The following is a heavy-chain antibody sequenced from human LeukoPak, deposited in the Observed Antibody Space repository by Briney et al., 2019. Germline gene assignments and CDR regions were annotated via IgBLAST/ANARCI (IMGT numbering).Heavy chain of an antibody. CDR2: ISGGGGST. V-gene: IGHV3-23*01. CDR3: AKTSGWPYYFDY. J-gene: IGHJ4*02. Sequence: PGGSLRLSCAASGFTVSSNYMSWVRQAPGKGLEWVSAISGGGGSTYYADSVKGRFTISRDNSKNTVSLQMNSLRAEDTAVYYCAKTSGWPYYFDYWGQGTLVTVSS. CDR1: GFTVSSNY. D-gene: IGHD6-19*01.